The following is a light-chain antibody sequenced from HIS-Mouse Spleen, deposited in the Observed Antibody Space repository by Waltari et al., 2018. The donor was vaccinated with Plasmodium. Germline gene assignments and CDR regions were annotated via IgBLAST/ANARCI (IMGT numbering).Light chain of an antibody. V-gene: IGLV3-10*01. CDR1: ALPKKY. Sequence: SYELTQPPSVSVSPGQTARITCSGDALPKKYAYWYQQKSGQAPVLVIYEDSKRPSGIPERLSGYRSGTMATLTISGDQVEDEADYYCYSTDSSGNHRVFGGGTKLTVL. J-gene: IGLJ3*02. CDR2: EDS. CDR3: YSTDSSGNHRV.